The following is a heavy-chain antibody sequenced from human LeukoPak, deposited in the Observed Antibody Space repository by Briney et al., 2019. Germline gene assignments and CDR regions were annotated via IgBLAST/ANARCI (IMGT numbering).Heavy chain of an antibody. J-gene: IGHJ4*02. D-gene: IGHD4-17*01. V-gene: IGHV4-59*08. CDR3: ARATTVTTY. CDR2: IYHSGST. Sequence: SETLSLTCTVSGGSISSYYWSWIRQPPGKGLEWIGSIYHSGSTYYNPSLKSRVTISVDTSKNQFSLKLSSVTAADTAVYYCARATTVTTYWGQGTLVTVSS. CDR1: GGSISSYY.